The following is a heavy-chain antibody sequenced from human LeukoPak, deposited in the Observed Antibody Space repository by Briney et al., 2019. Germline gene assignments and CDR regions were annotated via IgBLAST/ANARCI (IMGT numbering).Heavy chain of an antibody. Sequence: GGSLRLSCAASGFTFSSYGMHWVRQAPGKGLEWVAFIRYDGSNKYYADSVKGRFTISRDNSKNTLYLQMNSLRAEDTAVYYCAKDFGYCSGGSCYSADYWGQGTLVSLSS. CDR2: IRYDGSNK. V-gene: IGHV3-30*02. J-gene: IGHJ4*02. CDR3: AKDFGYCSGGSCYSADY. CDR1: GFTFSSYG. D-gene: IGHD2-15*01.